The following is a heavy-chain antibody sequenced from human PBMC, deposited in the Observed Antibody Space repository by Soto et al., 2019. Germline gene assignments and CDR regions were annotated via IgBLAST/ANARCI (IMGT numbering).Heavy chain of an antibody. J-gene: IGHJ6*03. D-gene: IGHD3-10*01. V-gene: IGHV1-8*01. CDR3: ARGPDMVRGDYMDV. CDR1: GYTFTSYD. Sequence: QVQLVQSGAEVKKPGASVKVSCKASGYTFTSYDINWVRQATGQGLEWMGWMNPNSGNTGYAQKFRGRVTMTRNTSISTAYMEMSSLRSEDTAVYYCARGPDMVRGDYMDVWGKGTTVTVSS. CDR2: MNPNSGNT.